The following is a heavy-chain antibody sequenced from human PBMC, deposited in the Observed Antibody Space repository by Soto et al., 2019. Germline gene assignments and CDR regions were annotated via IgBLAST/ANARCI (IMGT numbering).Heavy chain of an antibody. CDR2: INHSGTT. Sequence: QVQLHQWGAGLLKPSETLSLTCAVHGGSVSGYYWTWIRQSPEKGLEWIGEINHSGTTNYSPSLKTRVTISVDTSKNQFSLILSSVTAADTAVYYCARGGEYQLLLRDYYYFNMDVWGTGTTVTVS. J-gene: IGHJ6*03. CDR1: GGSVSGYY. D-gene: IGHD2-2*01. CDR3: ARGGEYQLLLRDYYYFNMDV. V-gene: IGHV4-34*01.